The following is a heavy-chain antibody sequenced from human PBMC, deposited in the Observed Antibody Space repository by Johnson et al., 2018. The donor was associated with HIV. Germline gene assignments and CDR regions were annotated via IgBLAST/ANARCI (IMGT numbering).Heavy chain of an antibody. V-gene: IGHV3-20*04. Sequence: VQLVESGGGLVRPGGSLRPSCAASGFAVSSNYMNWVRQTPGKGLEWVSRINWNGAITAYADSVKGRFAISRDNAKNSLYLEMNSRGVEDTAVYYCARGSRYTYDHDDAHLLHASDIWGQGTRVTVSS. CDR3: ARGSRYTYDHDDAHLLHASDI. CDR1: GFAVSSNY. CDR2: INWNGAIT. J-gene: IGHJ3*02. D-gene: IGHD3-22*01.